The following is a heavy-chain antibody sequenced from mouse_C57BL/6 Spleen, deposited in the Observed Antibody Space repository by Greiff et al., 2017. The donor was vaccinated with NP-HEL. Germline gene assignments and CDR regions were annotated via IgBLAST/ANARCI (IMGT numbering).Heavy chain of an antibody. V-gene: IGHV1-64*01. J-gene: IGHJ1*03. Sequence: QVQLKQPGAELVKPGASVKLSCKASGYTFTSYWMHWVKQRPGPGLEWIGMIHPNSGSTNYNEKFKSKATLTVDKSSSTAYMQLSSLTSEDSAVYYCHYGSSYYWYFDVWGTGTTVTVSS. CDR1: GYTFTSYW. CDR3: HYGSSYYWYFDV. CDR2: IHPNSGST. D-gene: IGHD1-1*01.